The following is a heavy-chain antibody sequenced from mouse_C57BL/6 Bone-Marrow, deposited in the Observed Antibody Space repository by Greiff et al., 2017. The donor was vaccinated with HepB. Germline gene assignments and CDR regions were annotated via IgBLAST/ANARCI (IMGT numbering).Heavy chain of an antibody. Sequence: VQLQQSGAELVRPGASVKLSCTASGFNIKDDYMHWVKQRPEQGLEWIGWIDPENGDTEYASKFQGKATITADTSSNTAYLQLSSLTSEDTAVYYCTTAPPWFAYWGQGTLVTVSA. V-gene: IGHV14-4*01. CDR3: TTAPPWFAY. J-gene: IGHJ3*01. CDR1: GFNIKDDY. CDR2: IDPENGDT.